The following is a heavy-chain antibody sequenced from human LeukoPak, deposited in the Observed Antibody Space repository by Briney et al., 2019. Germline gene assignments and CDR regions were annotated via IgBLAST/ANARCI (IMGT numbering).Heavy chain of an antibody. CDR1: GGSIDSYY. Sequence: SETLSLTCTVSGGSIDSYYWSWIRQPPGKGLEWIGYIYYTGSTEYHPSLKSRVTISLDTSKNQFSLKLTSVTAADTAVYYCARGAHLYNILTGYYTFFDYWGQGTLVTVSS. CDR2: IYYTGST. CDR3: ARGAHLYNILTGYYTFFDY. V-gene: IGHV4-59*01. D-gene: IGHD3-9*01. J-gene: IGHJ4*02.